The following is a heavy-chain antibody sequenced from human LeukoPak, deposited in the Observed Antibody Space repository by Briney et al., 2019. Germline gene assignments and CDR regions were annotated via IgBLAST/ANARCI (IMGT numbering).Heavy chain of an antibody. D-gene: IGHD5-12*01. J-gene: IGHJ4*02. CDR1: GYTFTGYY. CDR2: INPNSGGT. Sequence: ASVKVSCKASGYTFTGYYIHWARQAPGQGLEWMGWINPNSGGTNYAQNFQGRVTLTRDTSISTAYMELSRLRSDDTAVYYCAREMNSGYDEGGLEYWGQGTLVTVSS. CDR3: AREMNSGYDEGGLEY. V-gene: IGHV1-2*02.